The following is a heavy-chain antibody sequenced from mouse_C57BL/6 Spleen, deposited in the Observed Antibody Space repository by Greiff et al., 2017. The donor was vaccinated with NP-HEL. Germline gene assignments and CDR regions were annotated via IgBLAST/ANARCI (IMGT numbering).Heavy chain of an antibody. V-gene: IGHV6-3*01. J-gene: IGHJ4*01. CDR1: GFTFSNYW. CDR3: TGFTVDGYYAMDY. CDR2: IRLKSDNYAT. D-gene: IGHD1-1*01. Sequence: EVKVEESGGGLVQPGGSMKLSCVASGFTFSNYWMNWVRQSPEKGLEWVAQIRLKSDNYATHYAESVKGRFTISRDDSKSSVYLQMNNLRAEDTGIYYCTGFTVDGYYAMDYWGQGTSVTVSS.